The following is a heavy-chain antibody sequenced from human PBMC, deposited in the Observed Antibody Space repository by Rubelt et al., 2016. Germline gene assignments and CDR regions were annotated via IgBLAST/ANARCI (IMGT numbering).Heavy chain of an antibody. V-gene: IGHV2-5*02. CDR2: IYWDDDK. Sequence: QITLKESGPTLVKPTQTLTLTCTFSGFSLSTSGVGVGWIRQPPGKALEWLALIYWDDDKSYSPSLKSRLTITKDTSKNQVVLTMTNMDPVDTATYYCAHLYYYDSLNAFDIWGQGTMVTVSS. J-gene: IGHJ3*02. D-gene: IGHD3-22*01. CDR3: AHLYYYDSLNAFDI. CDR1: GFSLSTSGVG.